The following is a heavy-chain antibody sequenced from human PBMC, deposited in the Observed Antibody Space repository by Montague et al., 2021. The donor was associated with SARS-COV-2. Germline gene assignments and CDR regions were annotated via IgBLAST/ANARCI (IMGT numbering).Heavy chain of an antibody. V-gene: IGHV4-4*08. CDR2: IYTSGYT. CDR3: AREGGRSDYLDY. CDR1: GGSISSYY. Sequence: SETLSLTCTVSGGSISSYYWNWIRQTPEKALEWLGNIYTSGYTKYNPSVKSRVTISLDTSRNEISLKLTSVTATDTAVYYCAREGGRSDYLDYWGQGILVNVSS. J-gene: IGHJ4*02. D-gene: IGHD3-10*01.